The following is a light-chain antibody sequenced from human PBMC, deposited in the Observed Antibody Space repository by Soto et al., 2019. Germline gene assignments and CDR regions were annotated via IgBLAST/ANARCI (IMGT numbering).Light chain of an antibody. CDR3: SSYAGSYTLV. Sequence: QSVLTQPRSVSVSPGQSVTISCTGTSNDVGGYNFVPWYQQHPGKVPKLFIYDVSRRPSGVPDRFSGSKSGNTASLTISGLQAEDEADYYCSSYAGSYTLVFGGGTKLTVL. CDR2: DVS. V-gene: IGLV2-11*01. CDR1: SNDVGGYNF. J-gene: IGLJ2*01.